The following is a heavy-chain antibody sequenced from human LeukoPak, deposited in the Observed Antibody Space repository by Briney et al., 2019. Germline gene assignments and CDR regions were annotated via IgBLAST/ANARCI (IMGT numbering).Heavy chain of an antibody. CDR3: ARGHRSQRRITIFGVAPYYFDY. CDR1: GFTVSSNY. CDR2: IYSGGST. J-gene: IGHJ4*02. Sequence: GGSLRLSCAASGFTVSSNYMSWVRQAPGKGLEWVSVIYSGGSTYYADSVEGRFTISRDNSKNTLYLQMNSLRAEDTAVYYCARGHRSQRRITIFGVAPYYFDYWGQGTLVTVSS. V-gene: IGHV3-66*02. D-gene: IGHD3-3*01.